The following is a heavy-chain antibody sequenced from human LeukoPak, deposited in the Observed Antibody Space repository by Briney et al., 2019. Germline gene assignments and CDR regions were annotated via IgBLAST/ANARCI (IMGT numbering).Heavy chain of an antibody. J-gene: IGHJ6*03. CDR3: ARDHPIGGGIVATIRFYYMDV. CDR2: IYYSGST. CDR1: GGSISSYY. D-gene: IGHD5-12*01. V-gene: IGHV4-59*01. Sequence: SETLSLTCTVSGGSISSYYWSWIRQPPGKGLEWIGYIYYSGSTNYNPSLKSRVTISVDTSKNQFSLKLSSVIAADTAVYYCARDHPIGGGIVATIRFYYMDVWGKGTTVTVSS.